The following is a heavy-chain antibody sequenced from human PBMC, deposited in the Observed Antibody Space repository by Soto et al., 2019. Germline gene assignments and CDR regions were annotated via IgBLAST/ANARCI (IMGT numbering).Heavy chain of an antibody. J-gene: IGHJ4*02. CDR3: ARDVDTAMVTGYFDY. CDR1: GYPFTSYY. CDR2: INPSGGST. V-gene: IGHV1-46*01. Sequence: GASVKVSFKASGYPFTSYYMHWVRQAPGQGLEWMGIINPSGGSTSYAQKFQGRVTMTRDTSTSTVYMELSSLRSEDTAVYYCARDVDTAMVTGYFDYWGQGTLVTVSS. D-gene: IGHD5-18*01.